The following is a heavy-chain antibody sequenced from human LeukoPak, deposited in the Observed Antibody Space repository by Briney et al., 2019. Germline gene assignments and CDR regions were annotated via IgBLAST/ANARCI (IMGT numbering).Heavy chain of an antibody. D-gene: IGHD3-22*01. CDR3: AKGGLSSGYSLDY. Sequence: PGGSLRLSCAASGFTFSSHGKHWVRQAPGKGLEWVASIRYDASNKYYTDSVKGRFTISRDNSKNTLYLQMNSLRAEDTAVYYCAKGGLSSGYSLDYWGQGTLVTVSS. J-gene: IGHJ4*02. CDR1: GFTFSSHG. CDR2: IRYDASNK. V-gene: IGHV3-30*02.